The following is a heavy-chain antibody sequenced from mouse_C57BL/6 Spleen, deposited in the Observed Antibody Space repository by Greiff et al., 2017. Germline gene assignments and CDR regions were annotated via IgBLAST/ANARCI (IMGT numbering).Heavy chain of an antibody. CDR3: ARETPYDGGSSYGYVDV. CDR2: VHPNSGST. D-gene: IGHD1-1*01. V-gene: IGHV1-64*01. CDR1: GYTFTSYW. Sequence: QVQLQQPGAELVKPGASVKLSCKASGYTFTSYWMHWVKQRPGQGLEWIGLVHPNSGSTNYNEKFKSKATLTVDKSSSTAYMQLSSLTSEDSAVYFCARETPYDGGSSYGYVDVWGTGTTVTVSS. J-gene: IGHJ1*03.